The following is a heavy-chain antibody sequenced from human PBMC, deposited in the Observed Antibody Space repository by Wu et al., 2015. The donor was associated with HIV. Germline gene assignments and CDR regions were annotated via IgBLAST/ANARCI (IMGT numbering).Heavy chain of an antibody. D-gene: IGHD3-9*01. Sequence: GPSVKVSASSGYTSPVLISTRVRTGRLDKGLSGMGWMNPNNGNIGYAQKFQGRVTMTRNTSISTAYMELSSLRSEDTAVYYCARDLTYYDILTGYYPGWFDPWGQGTLVTVSS. CDR2: MNPNNGNI. V-gene: IGHV1-8*01. CDR3: ARDLTYYDILTGYYPGWFDP. CDR1: GYTSPVL. J-gene: IGHJ5*02.